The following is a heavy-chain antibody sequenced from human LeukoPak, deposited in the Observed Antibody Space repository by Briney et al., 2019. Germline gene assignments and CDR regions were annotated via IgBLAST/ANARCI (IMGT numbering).Heavy chain of an antibody. Sequence: GGSLRLSCAASGFTFSSYAMMWLRQAPGKGLEWVSAISGAGGTTLYADSVKGRFTNSRDNSKNTLYLQVTSLRVEDTAIYYCARDPNGDYIGAFEIWGRGTMVTVSS. V-gene: IGHV3-23*01. CDR3: ARDPNGDYIGAFEI. J-gene: IGHJ3*02. CDR2: ISGAGGTT. D-gene: IGHD4-17*01. CDR1: GFTFSSYA.